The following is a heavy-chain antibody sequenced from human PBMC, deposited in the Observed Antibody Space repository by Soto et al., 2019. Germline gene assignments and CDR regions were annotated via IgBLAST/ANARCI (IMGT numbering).Heavy chain of an antibody. CDR2: MNPNSGNT. CDR3: AGAERNYDFWSGTNWFDP. CDR1: GYTFTSYD. Sequence: ASVKVSCKASGYTFTSYDINWVRQATGQGLEWMGWMNPNSGNTGYAQKFQGRVTMTRNTSISTAYMELSSLRSEDTAVYYCAGAERNYDFWSGTNWFDPWGQGTLVTVPS. D-gene: IGHD3-3*01. V-gene: IGHV1-8*01. J-gene: IGHJ5*02.